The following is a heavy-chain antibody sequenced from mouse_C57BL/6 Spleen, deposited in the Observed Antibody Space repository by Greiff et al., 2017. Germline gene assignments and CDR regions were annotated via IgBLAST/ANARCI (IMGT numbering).Heavy chain of an antibody. V-gene: IGHV1-58*01. CDR1: GYTFTSYG. CDR3: ARGHYGSSSHFDY. D-gene: IGHD1-1*01. J-gene: IGHJ2*01. CDR2: IYIGNGYT. Sequence: EVQLVESGAELVRPGSSVKMSCKTSGYTFTSYGINWVKQRTGQGLEWIGYIYIGNGYTEYNEKFKGKATLTSDTSSSTAYMQLSSLTSEDSAIYFCARGHYGSSSHFDYWGQGTTLTVSS.